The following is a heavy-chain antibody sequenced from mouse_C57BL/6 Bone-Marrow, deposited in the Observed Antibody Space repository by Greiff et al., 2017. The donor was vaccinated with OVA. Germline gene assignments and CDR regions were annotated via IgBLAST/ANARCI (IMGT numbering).Heavy chain of an antibody. J-gene: IGHJ3*01. CDR2: INPGSGGT. V-gene: IGHV1-54*01. CDR1: GYAFTNYL. Sequence: QVQLQQSGAELVRPGTSVKVSCKASGYAFTNYLIEWVKQRPGQGLEWIGVINPGSGGTNYNEKFKGKATLTADKSSSTAYMQLSSLTSEDSAVYCCARWDWTRGFAYWGQGTLVTVSA. D-gene: IGHD4-1*01. CDR3: ARWDWTRGFAY.